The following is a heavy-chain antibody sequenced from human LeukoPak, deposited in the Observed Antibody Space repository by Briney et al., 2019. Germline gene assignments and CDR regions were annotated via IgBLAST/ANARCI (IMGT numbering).Heavy chain of an antibody. CDR1: GGSINSYY. V-gene: IGHV4-59*01. J-gene: IGHJ5*01. Sequence: SETLSLICTVSGGSINSYYWSWIRHPPGKELEWIGYIYDNGLTNYNPSLENRVTISLDTSKNQFSLRVKSVTAADTAVYYCARAAGETSDYWSGFAFWFDPWGQGTLVTVSS. CDR2: IYDNGLT. CDR3: ARAAGETSDYWSGFAFWFDP. D-gene: IGHD3-3*01.